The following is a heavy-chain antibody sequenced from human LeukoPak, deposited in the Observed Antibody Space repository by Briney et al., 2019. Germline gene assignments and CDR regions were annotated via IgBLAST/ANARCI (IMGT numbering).Heavy chain of an antibody. V-gene: IGHV1-69*04. CDR1: GGTFSSYA. CDR2: IIPILGIA. J-gene: IGHJ3*02. CDR3: ARALGDYYDSSCWDALDI. Sequence: SVKVSCKASGGTFSSYAISWVRQAPGQGLEWMGRIIPILGIANYAQKFQGRVTITADKSTSTAYMELSSLRSEDTAVYYCARALGDYYDSSCWDALDIWGQGTMVTVSS. D-gene: IGHD3-22*01.